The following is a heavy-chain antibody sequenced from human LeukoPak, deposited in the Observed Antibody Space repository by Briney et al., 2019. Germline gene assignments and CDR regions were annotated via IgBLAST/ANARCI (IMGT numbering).Heavy chain of an antibody. CDR2: IGLSSSYI. V-gene: IGHV3-21*01. CDR3: AREESRDGYGFDY. D-gene: IGHD5-24*01. CDR1: GFIFSTYR. Sequence: GGSLRLSCAASGFIFSTYRMNWVRQAPGMGLEWVSSIGLSSSYISYADSVKGRFTISRDNAKNSLYLQMNSLRAEDTAVYYCAREESRDGYGFDYWGQGTLVTVSS. J-gene: IGHJ4*02.